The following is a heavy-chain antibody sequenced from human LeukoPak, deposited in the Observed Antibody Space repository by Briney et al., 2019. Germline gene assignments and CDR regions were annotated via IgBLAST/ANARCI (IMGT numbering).Heavy chain of an antibody. CDR3: TRGSYGDYDY. Sequence: GGFLRLSCAASGFTFSSYSMNWVRQAPGKGLEWVSSISVNSDHKPYADSVKGRFTISRDNAKNSLYLQMNSLGVDDAAVYYCTRGSYGDYDYWGQGSLVAVSS. CDR1: GFTFSSYS. V-gene: IGHV3-21*01. J-gene: IGHJ4*02. D-gene: IGHD4-17*01. CDR2: ISVNSDHK.